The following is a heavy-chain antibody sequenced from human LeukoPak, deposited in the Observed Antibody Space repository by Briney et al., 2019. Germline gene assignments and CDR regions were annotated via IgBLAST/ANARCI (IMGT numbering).Heavy chain of an antibody. Sequence: PGRSLRLTCAASGFTFSTFGMHWLRQAPGKGLEWVAGIWRDGSRKHYGDSVKGRLTISRDNSNNTLFLQMNSLRAEDTAVYYCAREASGYSRDFWGQGTLVIVSS. CDR2: IWRDGSRK. J-gene: IGHJ4*02. CDR1: GFTFSTFG. V-gene: IGHV3-33*01. D-gene: IGHD3-3*01. CDR3: AREASGYSRDF.